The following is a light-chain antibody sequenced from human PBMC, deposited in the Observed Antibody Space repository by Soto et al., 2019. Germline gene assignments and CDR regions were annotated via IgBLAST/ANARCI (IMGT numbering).Light chain of an antibody. CDR2: GAS. CDR3: QQYNNWPPT. CDR1: QSVSSSY. Sequence: EIALTQSPGTLSLSPWERATLSCRASQSVSSSYLAWYQQKPGQAPRLLIYGASSRATGIPARFSGSGSGTELTLTISSLQSDDFAVYHCQQYNNWPPTFGHGTRLEI. V-gene: IGKV3D-15*01. J-gene: IGKJ5*01.